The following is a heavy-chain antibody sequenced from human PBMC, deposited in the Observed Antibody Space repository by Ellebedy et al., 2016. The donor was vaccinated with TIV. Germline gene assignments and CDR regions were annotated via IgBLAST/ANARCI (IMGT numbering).Heavy chain of an antibody. Sequence: AASVKVSCKASGYTFSSYGISWVRQAPGQGLEWVGWISPYNGQTNYAQNLQGRVTMTTDTSTSTAYMELRSLRSDDTALYYCARRYYAKPGYFFDYWGQGTLVTVSS. D-gene: IGHD2-2*01. CDR1: GYTFSSYG. J-gene: IGHJ4*02. CDR2: ISPYNGQT. V-gene: IGHV1-18*01. CDR3: ARRYYAKPGYFFDY.